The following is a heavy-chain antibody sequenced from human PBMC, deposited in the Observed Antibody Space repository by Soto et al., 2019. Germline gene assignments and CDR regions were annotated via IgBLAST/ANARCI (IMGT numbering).Heavy chain of an antibody. V-gene: IGHV4-31*03. CDR2: IYYSGST. Sequence: SSETLSLTCTVSGGSISSGGYYWSWIRQHPGKGLEWIGYIYYSGSTYYNPSLKSRVTISVDTSKNQFSLKLSSVTAADTAVYYCARGGYSSSWVDYWGQGTLVTVSS. D-gene: IGHD6-13*01. J-gene: IGHJ4*02. CDR1: GGSISSGGYY. CDR3: ARGGYSSSWVDY.